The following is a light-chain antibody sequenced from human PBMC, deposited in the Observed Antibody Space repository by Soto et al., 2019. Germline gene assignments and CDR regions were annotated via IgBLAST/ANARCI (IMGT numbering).Light chain of an antibody. V-gene: IGKV2-30*02. J-gene: IGKJ1*01. Sequence: DVVMTQSPLSLPVTLGQPASISCRSSQSLIHSDGNTYLNWFQQRPGQSPRRLIYKVSDRDSGVPDRFGGSGSGTDFPLKISRVEAEDVGVYYCMQGTHWPWTFGQGTEVEIK. CDR1: QSLIHSDGNTY. CDR2: KVS. CDR3: MQGTHWPWT.